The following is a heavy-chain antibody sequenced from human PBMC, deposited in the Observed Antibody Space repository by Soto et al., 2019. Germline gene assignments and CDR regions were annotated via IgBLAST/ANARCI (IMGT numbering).Heavy chain of an antibody. CDR1: GFTVSSNY. J-gene: IGHJ4*02. Sequence: GESLKISCAASGFTVSSNYMSWVRQAPGKGLEWVSVIYSGGSTYYADSVKGRFTISRDNSKNTLYLQMNSLRAEDTAVYYCAREEGYYFDYWGQGTLVTVSS. V-gene: IGHV3-66*01. CDR2: IYSGGST. CDR3: AREEGYYFDY.